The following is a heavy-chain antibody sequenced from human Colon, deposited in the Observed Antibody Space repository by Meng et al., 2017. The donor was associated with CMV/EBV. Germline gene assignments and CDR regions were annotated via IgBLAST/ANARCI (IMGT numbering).Heavy chain of an antibody. Sequence: QTPPVQVRPEVKNPRTSVQFSFKTSGDTFTGYYIPWGRQAPGQGLEWMGRNNPSTGNTNYAQKFQGRVTMTRDTSITTTYMELNRLTSDDTAVYYCAAISQGDFDYWGQGTLVTVSS. CDR3: AAISQGDFDY. V-gene: IGHV1-2*02. CDR1: GDTFTGYY. J-gene: IGHJ4*02. CDR2: NNPSTGNT.